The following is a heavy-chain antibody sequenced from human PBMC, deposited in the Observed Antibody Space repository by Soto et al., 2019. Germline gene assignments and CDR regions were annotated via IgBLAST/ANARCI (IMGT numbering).Heavy chain of an antibody. V-gene: IGHV3-23*01. J-gene: IGHJ4*02. D-gene: IGHD6-13*01. CDR2: ISGSGGST. CDR3: AKDQSIAAAGTIDY. Sequence: GGSLRLSCAASGFTFSSYAMSWVRQAPGKGPEWVSAISGSGGSTYYADSVKGRFTISRDNSKNTLYLQMNSLRAEDTAVYYCAKDQSIAAAGTIDYWGQGTLVTVSS. CDR1: GFTFSSYA.